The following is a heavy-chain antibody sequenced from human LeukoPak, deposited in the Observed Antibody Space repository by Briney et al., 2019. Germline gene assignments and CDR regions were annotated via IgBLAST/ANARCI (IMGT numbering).Heavy chain of an antibody. CDR1: GFTFSGFW. J-gene: IGHJ4*02. D-gene: IGHD4-11*01. CDR3: ASNYGG. Sequence: PGGSLRLSCAVSGFTFSGFWMSWSRQAPGKGLEWVASINSDGSEECYADIVKGRFTISRDNAKNSLSLQMNSLRAEDTAVYYCASNYGGWGQGTLVTVSS. CDR2: INSDGSEE. V-gene: IGHV3-7*03.